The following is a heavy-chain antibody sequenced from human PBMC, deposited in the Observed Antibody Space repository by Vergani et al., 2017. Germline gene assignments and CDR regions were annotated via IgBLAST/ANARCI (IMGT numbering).Heavy chain of an antibody. CDR1: GGSFSGYY. CDR2: INHSGST. CDR3: ARGGGEYSSGQDDY. V-gene: IGHV4-34*01. D-gene: IGHD6-19*01. Sequence: QVQLQQWGAGLLKPSETLSLTCAVYGGSFSGYYWSWIRQPPGKGLEWIGEINHSGSTNYNPSLKSRVTISVDTSKNQFSRQLSSVTAADTAVYYCARGGGEYSSGQDDYWGQGTLVTVSS. J-gene: IGHJ4*02.